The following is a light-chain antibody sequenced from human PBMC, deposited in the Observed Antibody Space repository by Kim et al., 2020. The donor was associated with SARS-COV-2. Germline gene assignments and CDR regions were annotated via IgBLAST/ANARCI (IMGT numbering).Light chain of an antibody. CDR3: QQYNDWPLT. CDR1: QSVSSK. CDR2: GAS. Sequence: VSPGERATLSCRASQSVSSKLAWYQQKPGQTPRLLIYGASTRATGIPARFSGSVSGTEFTLTISSLQSEDFAVYYCQQYNDWPLTFGGGTKVDIK. V-gene: IGKV3-15*01. J-gene: IGKJ4*01.